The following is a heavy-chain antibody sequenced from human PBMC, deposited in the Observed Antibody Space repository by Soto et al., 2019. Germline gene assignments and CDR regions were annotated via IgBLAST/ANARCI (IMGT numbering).Heavy chain of an antibody. CDR3: AGRIWSGYNLPLDY. V-gene: IGHV1-69*13. CDR1: GGTFGTYA. J-gene: IGHJ4*02. D-gene: IGHD3-3*01. Sequence: GASVKVSCKASGGTFGTYAINWVRQAPGQGLEWVGGIVPTFGTANNAQKFQGRVTITADESTSTAYMELSSLRSEDTAVYYCAGRIWSGYNLPLDYWGEGSLVTVSS. CDR2: IVPTFGTA.